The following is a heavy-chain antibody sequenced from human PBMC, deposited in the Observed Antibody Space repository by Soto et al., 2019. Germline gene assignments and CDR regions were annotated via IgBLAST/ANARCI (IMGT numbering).Heavy chain of an antibody. D-gene: IGHD2-15*01. V-gene: IGHV1-69*13. CDR3: ARDPTALGYCSGGSCVFAFDI. J-gene: IGHJ3*02. CDR1: GGTFSSYA. Sequence: GASVKVSCKAPGGTFSSYAISWVRQAPGQGLEWMGGIIPIFGTANYAQKFQGRVTITADESTSTAYMELSSLRSEDTAVYYCARDPTALGYCSGGSCVFAFDIWGQGTMVTVSS. CDR2: IIPIFGTA.